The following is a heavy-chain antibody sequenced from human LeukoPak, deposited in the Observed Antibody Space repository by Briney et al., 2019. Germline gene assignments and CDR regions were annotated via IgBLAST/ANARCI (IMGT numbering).Heavy chain of an antibody. Sequence: PGGSLRLSCAASGFTFSAYTMNWVRQAPGKGLEWVSSISRSRNYIYYADSVKGRFTISKDNAKNSLYLQMNSLGTEDTAVYYCARDRTDYDRTSDSWGQGTLVTVSS. CDR1: GFTFSAYT. CDR3: ARDRTDYDRTSDS. J-gene: IGHJ4*02. CDR2: ISRSRNYI. V-gene: IGHV3-21*01. D-gene: IGHD3-22*01.